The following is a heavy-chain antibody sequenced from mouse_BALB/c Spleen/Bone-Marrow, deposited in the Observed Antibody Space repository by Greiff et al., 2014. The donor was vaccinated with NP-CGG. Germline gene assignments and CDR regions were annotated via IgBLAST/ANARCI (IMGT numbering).Heavy chain of an antibody. Sequence: VQLKQSGAELVKPGASVKLSCTASGFNIKDTYIHWVKQRPEQGLEWIGRIDPANGNTKYDPKFQGKATITAGTSSNTAYLQLSSLTSEDTAVYYCAEITTAAYYVMDYWGQGTSVTVSS. CDR3: AEITTAAYYVMDY. CDR1: GFNIKDTY. CDR2: IDPANGNT. J-gene: IGHJ4*01. D-gene: IGHD1-2*01. V-gene: IGHV14-3*02.